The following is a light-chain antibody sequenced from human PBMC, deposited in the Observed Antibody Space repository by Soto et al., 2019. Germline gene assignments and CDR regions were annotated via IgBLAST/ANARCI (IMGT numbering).Light chain of an antibody. Sequence: DIPMTQSPSSLSASVGDRVTITCRASQRISGFLNWHQQKPGKAPKLLIYGVSSLQSGVPSRFSGSGSGTDFTLAISSLQPEDFATYYCQQSYSIPRTFGGGTKV. J-gene: IGKJ4*01. CDR2: GVS. CDR3: QQSYSIPRT. V-gene: IGKV1-39*01. CDR1: QRISGF.